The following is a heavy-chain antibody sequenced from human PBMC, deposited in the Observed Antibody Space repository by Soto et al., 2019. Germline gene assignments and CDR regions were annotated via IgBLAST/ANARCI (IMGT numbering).Heavy chain of an antibody. V-gene: IGHV3-7*01. CDR1: GFTFSSYW. CDR3: ARVGVYGEYPKRYYYYMAV. J-gene: IGHJ6*03. D-gene: IGHD4-17*01. CDR2: IKQDGSEK. Sequence: PGGSLRLSCAASGFTFSSYWISWVRQAPGKGLEGVANIKQDGSEKYDVDAVKGRFTISKDNAKNLLYLQMNSLRAEDTAVYYCARVGVYGEYPKRYYYYMAVWGKGTTVTVSS.